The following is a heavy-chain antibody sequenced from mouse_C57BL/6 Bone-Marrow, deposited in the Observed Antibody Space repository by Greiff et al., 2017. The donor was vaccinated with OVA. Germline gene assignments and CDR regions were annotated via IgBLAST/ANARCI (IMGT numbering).Heavy chain of an antibody. Sequence: QVQLKESGTELVKPGASVKLSCKASGYTFTSYWMHWVKQRPGQGLEWIGNINPSNGGTNYNEKFKSKATLTVDKSSSTAYMQLSSLTSEESAVYYCARYPNGNYLYFDVWGTGTTVTVSS. D-gene: IGHD2-1*01. V-gene: IGHV1-53*01. CDR3: ARYPNGNYLYFDV. J-gene: IGHJ1*03. CDR1: GYTFTSYW. CDR2: INPSNGGT.